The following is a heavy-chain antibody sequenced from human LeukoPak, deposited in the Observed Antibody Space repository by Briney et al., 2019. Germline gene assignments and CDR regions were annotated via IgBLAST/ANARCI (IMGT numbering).Heavy chain of an antibody. V-gene: IGHV3-30-3*01. D-gene: IGHD6-19*01. J-gene: IGHJ6*02. Sequence: SCKASGGTFSSYAMHWVRQAPGKGLEWVAFISSDESDKYYADSVKGRFTISRDNSKNTLYLQMNSLRAEDTAVYYCARDISGWYSGGYFRMDVWGQGTTVTVSS. CDR3: ARDISGWYSGGYFRMDV. CDR2: ISSDESDK. CDR1: GGTFSSYA.